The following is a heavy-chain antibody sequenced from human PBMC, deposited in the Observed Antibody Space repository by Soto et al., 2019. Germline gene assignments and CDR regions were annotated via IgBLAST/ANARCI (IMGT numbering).Heavy chain of an antibody. D-gene: IGHD6-19*01. CDR1: GFRFSDYG. CDR2: MWYDGSNK. Sequence: QVQLVESGGGEVQPGRSLRLSCAASGFRFSDYGFHWVRQAPGKGLEWVAVMWYDGSNKYYAESVKGRFTVSRDNSRNTLYLQMDSLRAEDTAVYYCARDPSMAGYYYDYWGQGTLVTVSS. CDR3: ARDPSMAGYYYDY. J-gene: IGHJ4*02. V-gene: IGHV3-33*01.